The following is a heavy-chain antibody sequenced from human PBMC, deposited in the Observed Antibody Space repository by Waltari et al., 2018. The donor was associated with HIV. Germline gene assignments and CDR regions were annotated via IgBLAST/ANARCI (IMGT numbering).Heavy chain of an antibody. V-gene: IGHV3-30*18. Sequence: QVLLVESGGGVVQPGKSLRLPCAASGFTFRSYGMPWVRQSPGKGLEWVEFMAHNGNTKYYAESVKGRFTISRDNSKNTLYLEMNNLRLDDTAIYYCAKDRDPYNVVEIYGMFDSWGQGTLVTVSS. D-gene: IGHD2-15*01. CDR3: AKDRDPYNVVEIYGMFDS. J-gene: IGHJ4*02. CDR1: GFTFRSYG. CDR2: MAHNGNTK.